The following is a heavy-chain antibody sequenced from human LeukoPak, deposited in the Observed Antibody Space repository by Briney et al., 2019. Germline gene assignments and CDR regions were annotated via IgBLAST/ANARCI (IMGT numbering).Heavy chain of an antibody. Sequence: EASVKVSCKASGYTFTSYGISWERQAPGQGLEWMGWISAYNGNTNYAQKLQGRVTMTTDTSTSTAYMELRSLRSDDTAVYYCARDGLGSSYYYYGMDVWARGPRSPSP. CDR3: ARDGLGSSYYYYGMDV. J-gene: IGHJ6*02. D-gene: IGHD3/OR15-3a*01. CDR2: ISAYNGNT. CDR1: GYTFTSYG. V-gene: IGHV1-18*01.